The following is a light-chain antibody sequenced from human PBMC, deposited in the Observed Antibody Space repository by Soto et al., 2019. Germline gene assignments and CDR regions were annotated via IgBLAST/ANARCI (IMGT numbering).Light chain of an antibody. CDR2: EVN. CDR3: CSYAGDYPVL. CDR1: SSDVGSYDY. Sequence: QSALTQPPSASGSPGQSVTISCTGTSSDVGSYDYVSWYQQHPGKAPKLMIYEVNKRPSGVPDRFSGSKSGNTASLTVSGLQAEDEADYYCCSYAGDYPVLFGGGTKLTVL. V-gene: IGLV2-8*01. J-gene: IGLJ3*02.